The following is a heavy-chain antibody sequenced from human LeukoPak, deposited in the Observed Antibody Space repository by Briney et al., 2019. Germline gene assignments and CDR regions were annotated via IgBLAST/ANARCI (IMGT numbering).Heavy chain of an antibody. J-gene: IGHJ4*02. D-gene: IGHD5-18*01. V-gene: IGHV4-34*01. Sequence: PSETLSLTCAVYGGSFSGYYWSWIRQPPGKGLEWIGEINHSGSTNYNPSLKRRVTISVDTSKNQFSLKLSSVTAADTAVYYCASRTAMVTWAYWGQGTLVTVSS. CDR2: INHSGST. CDR1: GGSFSGYY. CDR3: ASRTAMVTWAY.